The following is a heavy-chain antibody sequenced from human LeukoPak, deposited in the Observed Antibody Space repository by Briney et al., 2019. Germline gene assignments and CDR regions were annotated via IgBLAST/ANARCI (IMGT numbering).Heavy chain of an antibody. V-gene: IGHV1-69*04. Sequence: SVKVSCKASGGTFSSYAISWVRQAPGQGLEWMGRIIPILGIANYAQKFQGRVTITADKSTSTAYMELSSLRSEDTAVYYCARGGYDYYDSSGYHFDYWGQGALVTVSS. CDR3: ARGGYDYYDSSGYHFDY. CDR1: GGTFSSYA. D-gene: IGHD3-22*01. CDR2: IIPILGIA. J-gene: IGHJ4*02.